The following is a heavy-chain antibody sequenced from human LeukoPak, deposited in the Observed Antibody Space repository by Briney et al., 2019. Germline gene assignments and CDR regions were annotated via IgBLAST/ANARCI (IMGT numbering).Heavy chain of an antibody. CDR2: ISSSSSYI. J-gene: IGHJ4*02. Sequence: GGSLRLSCAASGFTFSSYSMNWVRQAPGKGLEWVSSISSSSSYIYYADSVKGRFTISRDNAKNSLYLQMNSLRAEDTAVYYCSRDSGYDFWSGYYYYFDYWGQGTLVTVSS. CDR3: SRDSGYDFWSGYYYYFDY. D-gene: IGHD3-3*01. CDR1: GFTFSSYS. V-gene: IGHV3-21*01.